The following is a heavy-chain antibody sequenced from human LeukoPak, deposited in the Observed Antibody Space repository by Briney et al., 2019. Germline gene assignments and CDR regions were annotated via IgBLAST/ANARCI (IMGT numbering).Heavy chain of an antibody. J-gene: IGHJ4*02. CDR1: GVTFSIYA. V-gene: IGHV1-69*04. CDR2: IIPILGIA. Sequence: GASVKVSCKASGVTFSIYAISWVRQAPGQGLEWMGRIIPILGIANYAQKFQGRVTITADESTSTAYMELSSLRSEDTAVYYCARSAAADANPFDYWGQGTLVTVSS. D-gene: IGHD6-13*01. CDR3: ARSAAADANPFDY.